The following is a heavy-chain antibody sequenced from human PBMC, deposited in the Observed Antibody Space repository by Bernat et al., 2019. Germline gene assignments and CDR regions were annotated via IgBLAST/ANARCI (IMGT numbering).Heavy chain of an antibody. V-gene: IGHV3-74*01. CDR2: ISSDGSST. J-gene: IGHJ2*01. CDR3: ARAPGIYYWYFDL. CDR1: GFTFSSYW. D-gene: IGHD1-26*01. Sequence: EVQLVESGGGLVQPGGSLRLSCAASGFTFSSYWMHWVRQAPGKGLVWVSRISSDGSSTDYADSVKGRFTISRDNAKNTLYLQMNSLRAEDTAVYYCARAPGIYYWYFDLWGRGTLVAVSS.